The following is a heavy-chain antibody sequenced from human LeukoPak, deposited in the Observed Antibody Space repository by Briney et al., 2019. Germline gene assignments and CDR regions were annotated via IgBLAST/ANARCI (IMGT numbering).Heavy chain of an antibody. CDR1: GGSISSSSYY. Sequence: SETLSLTCTVSGGSISSSSYYWGWIRQPPGKGLEWIGSIYYSGSTYYNPSLKSRVTISVDTSKSQFSLKLSSVTAADTAVYYCARDLRGPGGSGLDYWGQGTLVTVSS. D-gene: IGHD2-15*01. CDR3: ARDLRGPGGSGLDY. J-gene: IGHJ4*02. V-gene: IGHV4-39*07. CDR2: IYYSGST.